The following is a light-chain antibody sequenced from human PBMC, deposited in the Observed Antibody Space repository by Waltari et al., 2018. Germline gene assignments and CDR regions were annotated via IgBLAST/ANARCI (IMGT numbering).Light chain of an antibody. CDR3: QSPDSSGTYVI. J-gene: IGLJ2*01. CDR1: ALPRQY. CDR2: RDN. Sequence: SDELTQPSSVSVAPGQTARITCSGGALPRQYSSWYQKKSGQAPVMVMDRDNERPSGIPERFSVSRSGTTFTLIISGVQAEDEAEYYCQSPDSSGTYVIFGGGTKLTVL. V-gene: IGLV3-25*03.